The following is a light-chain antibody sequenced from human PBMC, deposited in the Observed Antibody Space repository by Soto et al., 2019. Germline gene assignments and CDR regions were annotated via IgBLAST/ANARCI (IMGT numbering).Light chain of an antibody. CDR3: SSHAGSNNYV. CDR2: EVS. J-gene: IGLJ1*01. V-gene: IGLV2-8*01. CDR1: SSDVGGYNY. Sequence: QSALTQPASVSGSPGQSITISCTGTSSDVGGYNYVSWYQQHPGKVPKLMIYEVSKRPSGVPDRFSGSKSGNTASLTVSGLQAEDEADYYCSSHAGSNNYVFGTGTKLTVL.